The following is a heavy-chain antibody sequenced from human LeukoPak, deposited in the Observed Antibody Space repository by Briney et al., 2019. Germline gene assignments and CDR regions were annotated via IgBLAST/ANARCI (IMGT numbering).Heavy chain of an antibody. Sequence: PGRSLRLSCAASGFTFDDYAMHWVRQAPGKGLEWVSGISWNSGSIGYADSVKGRFTISRDNAKNSLYLQMNSLRAEDTALYYCAKEPCPNITIFGVVPPPRAGMDVWGQGTTVTVSS. V-gene: IGHV3-9*01. D-gene: IGHD3-3*01. CDR1: GFTFDDYA. J-gene: IGHJ6*02. CDR2: ISWNSGSI. CDR3: AKEPCPNITIFGVVPPPRAGMDV.